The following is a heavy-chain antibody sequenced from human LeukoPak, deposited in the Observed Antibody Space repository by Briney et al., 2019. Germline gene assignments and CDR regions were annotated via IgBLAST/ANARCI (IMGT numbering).Heavy chain of an antibody. J-gene: IGHJ4*02. CDR1: GFTVSSNY. D-gene: IGHD3-22*01. CDR3: ARSTRLFPWYFDY. Sequence: GGSLRPSCAASGFTVSSNYMSWVRQAPGKGLEWVSVLYIGGSTYYADSVRGRFTISRDNSKNTLYLQMNSLRAEDTAVYYCARSTRLFPWYFDYWGQGTLVTVSS. V-gene: IGHV3-53*01. CDR2: LYIGGST.